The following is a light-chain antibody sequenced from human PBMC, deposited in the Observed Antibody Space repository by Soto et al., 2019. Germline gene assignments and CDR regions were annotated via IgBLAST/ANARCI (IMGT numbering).Light chain of an antibody. J-gene: IGLJ1*01. CDR3: SSYTTSAPYV. CDR2: EVT. Sequence: QSVLTQPASGCGSPVQSITTSCTGTSSDVSAYNFVSWYQHHPGRAPKLIIYEVTIRPSGVSKRFSGSKSGNTASLTISGLQAEDEADYYCSSYTTSAPYVFGSGTKVTVL. CDR1: SSDVSAYNF. V-gene: IGLV2-14*01.